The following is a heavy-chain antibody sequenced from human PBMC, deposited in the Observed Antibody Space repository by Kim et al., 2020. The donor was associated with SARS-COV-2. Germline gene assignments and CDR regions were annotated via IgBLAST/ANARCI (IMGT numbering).Heavy chain of an antibody. Sequence: GGSLRLSCAASGFTFSNAWMNWVRQAPGKGLEWVGHIKSKTDGGTTENAAPVKGRFTISRDDSKNTLYLQMNSLTIEDTAVYYCASGASRVHWGQGTLVTVSA. CDR1: GFTFSNAW. J-gene: IGHJ4*02. CDR3: ASGASRVH. D-gene: IGHD2-2*01. CDR2: IKSKTDGGTT. V-gene: IGHV3-15*01.